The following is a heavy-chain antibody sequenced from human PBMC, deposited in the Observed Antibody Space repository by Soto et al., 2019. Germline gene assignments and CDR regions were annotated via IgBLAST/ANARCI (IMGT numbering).Heavy chain of an antibody. CDR3: AHRRDFFNW. Sequence: QITLKESGPSLVKPTQTLTLTCTFSGFSLSTSGVSVGWIRQPPGKALEWLALIYWDNDKRYSPSLKSRVTIPKDTSKNQVVLTMTNMDPVDTATYYCAHRRDFFNWWGQGTLVTVSS. CDR2: IYWDNDK. J-gene: IGHJ4*02. V-gene: IGHV2-5*02. D-gene: IGHD3-3*01. CDR1: GFSLSTSGVS.